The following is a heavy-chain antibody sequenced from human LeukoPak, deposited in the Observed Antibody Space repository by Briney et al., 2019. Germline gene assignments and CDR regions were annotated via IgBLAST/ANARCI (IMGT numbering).Heavy chain of an antibody. Sequence: PGGSLRLSCAASGFTFSSYAMHWVRQAPGKGLGWVAVISYDGSNKYYADSVKGRFTISRDNSKNTLYLQMNSLRAEDTAVYYCASYGSGSYPNYYCYGMDVWGKGTTVTVSS. CDR3: ASYGSGSYPNYYCYGMDV. CDR1: GFTFSSYA. J-gene: IGHJ6*04. V-gene: IGHV3-30*04. CDR2: ISYDGSNK. D-gene: IGHD3-10*01.